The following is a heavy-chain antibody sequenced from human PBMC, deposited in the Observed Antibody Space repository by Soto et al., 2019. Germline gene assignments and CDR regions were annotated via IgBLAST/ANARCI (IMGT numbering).Heavy chain of an antibody. CDR2: ISSSGSTI. V-gene: IGHV3-11*01. Sequence: GGSLRLSCAASGFTFSDYYMSWIRQAPGKGLEWVSYISSSGSTIYYADSVKGRFTISRDNAKNSLYLQMNSLRAEDTAVYYCARELIVVDNHEDAFDIWGQGTMVTVSS. CDR3: ARELIVVDNHEDAFDI. D-gene: IGHD2-2*01. CDR1: GFTFSDYY. J-gene: IGHJ3*02.